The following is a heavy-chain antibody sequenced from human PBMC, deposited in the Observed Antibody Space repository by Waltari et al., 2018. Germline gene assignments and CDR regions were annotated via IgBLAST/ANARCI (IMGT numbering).Heavy chain of an antibody. CDR3: ARQGGYYMDV. Sequence: QVQLQQWGAGLLKPSETLSLTCAVYGGSFRGYYCSWIRQPPGKGLEWIGEINHSGSTNYNPSLKSRVTISVDTSKNQFSLKLSSVTAADTAVYYCARQGGYYMDVWGKGTTVTVSS. J-gene: IGHJ6*03. CDR1: GGSFRGYY. D-gene: IGHD3-16*01. V-gene: IGHV4-34*01. CDR2: INHSGST.